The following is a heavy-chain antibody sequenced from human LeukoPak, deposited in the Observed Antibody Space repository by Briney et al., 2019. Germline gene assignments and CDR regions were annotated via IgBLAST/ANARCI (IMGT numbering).Heavy chain of an antibody. CDR2: MNPNSGNT. CDR1: EYTFTSYD. CDR3: ARGRHPGPTWISEY. Sequence: AASVKVSCKASEYTFTSYDINWVRQATGQGLEWMGWMNPNSGNTGYAQKFQGRVTMTRNTFISTAYMELSSLTFEDTAVYYCARGRHPGPTWISEYWGQGTLVTVSS. V-gene: IGHV1-8*01. D-gene: IGHD5-12*01. J-gene: IGHJ4*02.